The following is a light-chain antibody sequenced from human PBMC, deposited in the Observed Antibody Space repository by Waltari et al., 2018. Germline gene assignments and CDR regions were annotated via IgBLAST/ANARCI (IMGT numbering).Light chain of an antibody. CDR1: QSVSTSH. CDR3: QYYGSSLFT. CDR2: RAS. V-gene: IGKV3-20*01. Sequence: EIVLTQSPGTLSLSPGERATISCRASQSVSTSHLAWYQQKPGLAPRLLIYRASSRATGIPDRFSGSGSGADFTLTISRLEPEDFAVYYCQYYGSSLFTFGPGTKVDIK. J-gene: IGKJ3*01.